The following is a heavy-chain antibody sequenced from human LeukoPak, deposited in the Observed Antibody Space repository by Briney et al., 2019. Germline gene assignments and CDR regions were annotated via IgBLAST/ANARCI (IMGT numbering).Heavy chain of an antibody. CDR3: ARQVDV. CDR1: GYSISSGYY. V-gene: IGHV4-38-2*01. CDR2: IYHSGST. J-gene: IGHJ6*04. Sequence: SETLSLTCAVSGYSISSGYYWGWIRQPPGKGLEWIGSIYHSGSTYYNLSLKSRVTISVDTSKNQFSLKLSSVTAADTAVYYCARQVDVWGKGTTVTVSS.